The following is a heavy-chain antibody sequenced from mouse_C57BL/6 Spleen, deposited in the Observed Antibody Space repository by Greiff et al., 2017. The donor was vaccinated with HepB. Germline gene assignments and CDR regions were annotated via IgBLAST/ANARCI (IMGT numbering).Heavy chain of an antibody. V-gene: IGHV1-62-2*01. D-gene: IGHD2-4*01. Sequence: VQLQQSGAELVKPGASVKLSCKASGYTFTEYSIHWVKQRSGQGLEWIGWFYPGSGSIKYNEKFKDKATLTADKSSSTVYMELSRLTSDDAAVYVCSRHYYDSVAYDFDYWGQGTTLTVSS. CDR3: SRHYYDSVAYDFDY. J-gene: IGHJ2*01. CDR2: FYPGSGSI. CDR1: GYTFTEYS.